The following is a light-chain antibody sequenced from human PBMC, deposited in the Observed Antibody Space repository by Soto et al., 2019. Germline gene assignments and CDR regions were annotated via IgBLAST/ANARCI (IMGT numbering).Light chain of an antibody. V-gene: IGKV3D-20*02. CDR3: QHRSNWPT. Sequence: EIVLTQSPGTLSLSPGERATLSCRASQSVSSSYLAWYQQKPGQTPRLLIYDASNRATGIPARFSGSGSGTDFTLSISSLETEDFAVYYCQHRSNWPTFGQGTKVDIK. CDR2: DAS. CDR1: QSVSSSY. J-gene: IGKJ1*01.